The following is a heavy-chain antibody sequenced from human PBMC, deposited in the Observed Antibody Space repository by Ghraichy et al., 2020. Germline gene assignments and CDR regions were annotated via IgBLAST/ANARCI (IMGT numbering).Heavy chain of an antibody. J-gene: IGHJ4*02. V-gene: IGHV4-59*01. Sequence: SLTCTVSGGSISSYSWSWIRQPPGMRLEWIGLFYYTGSTIYNPSLKSRVTMSVDTSQNQFSLNLRSVTAADTAVYFCARTRSLGGETTTFFDYWGQGSLVTVSS. CDR2: FYYTGST. D-gene: IGHD3-16*01. CDR1: GGSISSYS. CDR3: ARTRSLGGETTTFFDY.